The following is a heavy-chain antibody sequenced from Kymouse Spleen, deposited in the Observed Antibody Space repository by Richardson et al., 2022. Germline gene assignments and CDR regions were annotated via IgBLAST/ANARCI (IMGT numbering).Heavy chain of an antibody. CDR1: GFTFSSYG. D-gene: IGHD4-11,IGHD5-18,IGHD1-1*01. Sequence: QVQLVESGGGVVQPGRSLRLSCAASGFTFSSYGMHWVRQAPGKGLEWVAVIWYDGSNKYYADSVKGRFTISRDNSKNTLYLQMNSLRAEDTAVYYCARDPYRVPYWYFDLWGRGTLVTVSS. CDR2: IWYDGSNK. J-gene: IGHJ2*01. CDR3: ARDPYRVPYWYFDL. V-gene: IGHV3-33*01.